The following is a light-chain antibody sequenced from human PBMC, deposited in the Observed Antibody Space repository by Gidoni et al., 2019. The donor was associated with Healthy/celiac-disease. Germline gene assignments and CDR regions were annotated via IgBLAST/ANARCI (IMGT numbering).Light chain of an antibody. J-gene: IGKJ1*01. CDR2: GAS. V-gene: IGKV3-20*01. Sequence: EIVLTQSPGTLSLSPGERATLSCRASQSVSSSYLAWYQQKPGQAPRLLIYGASRRATCIPDRFSGSGSGTDFTLTISRLEPEDFAVYYCQQYGSSPGTFGQGTKVEIK. CDR1: QSVSSSY. CDR3: QQYGSSPGT.